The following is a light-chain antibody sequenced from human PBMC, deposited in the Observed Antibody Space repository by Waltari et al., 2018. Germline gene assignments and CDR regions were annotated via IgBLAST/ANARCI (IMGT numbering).Light chain of an antibody. V-gene: IGKV1-12*01. J-gene: IGKJ4*01. CDR3: QEANSFPLT. CDR2: AAS. Sequence: DIQMTQSPPSVSASVGDRVTITCRASQVTRRWLSWYQQKPGKAPKLLIYAASNLQSGVPSRFSGSDSGTEFTLTISSLQPEDVATYYCQEANSFPLTFGGGT. CDR1: QVTRRW.